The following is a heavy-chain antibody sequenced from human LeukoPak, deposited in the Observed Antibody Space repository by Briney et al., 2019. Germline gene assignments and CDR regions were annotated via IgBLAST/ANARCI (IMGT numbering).Heavy chain of an antibody. D-gene: IGHD3-10*01. CDR1: GGSISSYY. J-gene: IGHJ5*02. CDR3: ARSMVRGVIITWFDP. CDR2: IYYSGST. V-gene: IGHV4-59*01. Sequence: SETLSLTCTVSGGSISSYYWSWIRQPPGKGLEWIGYIYYSGSTNYNPSLKSRVTISVDTSKNQFSLKLSSVTAADTAVYYCARSMVRGVIITWFDPWGQGTLVTVSS.